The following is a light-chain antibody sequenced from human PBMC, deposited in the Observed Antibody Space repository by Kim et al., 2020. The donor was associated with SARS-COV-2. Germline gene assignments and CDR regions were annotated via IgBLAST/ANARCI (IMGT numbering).Light chain of an antibody. CDR1: SSDVSSYNY. CDR3: SSYTSSSTPV. V-gene: IGLV2-14*03. Sequence: GQSITISCTGTSSDVSSYNYVSWYQQHPGKAPKVMIYNDSNRPSRVAKRFSGSKSGNTASLTISGLQAEDEADYYCSSYTSSSTPVFGGGTQLAVL. J-gene: IGLJ3*02. CDR2: NDS.